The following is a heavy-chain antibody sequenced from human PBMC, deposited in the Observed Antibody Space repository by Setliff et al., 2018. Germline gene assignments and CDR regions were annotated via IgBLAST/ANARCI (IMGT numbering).Heavy chain of an antibody. V-gene: IGHV4-34*01. D-gene: IGHD3-3*01. J-gene: IGHJ6*03. CDR2: INHSGST. CDR3: ARMSGFLYMDV. CDR1: GGSFSGYY. Sequence: SETLSLTCAVYGGSFSGYYWSWIRQPPGKGLEWIGEINHSGSTNYNPSLKSRVTISVDTSKNQFSLKLNSVTAADTAVYYCARMSGFLYMDVWGKGTPVTVSS.